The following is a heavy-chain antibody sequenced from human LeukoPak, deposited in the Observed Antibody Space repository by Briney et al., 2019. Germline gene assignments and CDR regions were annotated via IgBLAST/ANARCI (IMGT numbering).Heavy chain of an antibody. Sequence: GGSLRLSCAASGFTFSTYNMNWVRQAPGKGLEWVSSISGSSSYIYYADSVKGRFSISRDNAKNSLYLQMNSLRAEDTAVYYCAELGITMIGGVWGKGTTVTISS. D-gene: IGHD3-10*02. CDR2: ISGSSSYI. J-gene: IGHJ6*04. CDR1: GFTFSTYN. V-gene: IGHV3-21*01. CDR3: AELGITMIGGV.